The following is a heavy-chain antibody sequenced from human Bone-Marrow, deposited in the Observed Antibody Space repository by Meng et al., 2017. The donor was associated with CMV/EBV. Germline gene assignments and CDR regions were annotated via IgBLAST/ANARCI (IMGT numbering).Heavy chain of an antibody. D-gene: IGHD3-3*01. CDR3: AREWYYDYWSGSFYYYGLDV. Sequence: GEYLKISCVASGFTFTSYEMNWVRQAPGKGLEWVSHISSSGTSIYYADSVKGRFTISRDNAKNSLYLQMNSLRAEDTAVYYCAREWYYDYWSGSFYYYGLDVWGQGTTVTVSS. J-gene: IGHJ6*02. CDR1: GFTFTSYE. V-gene: IGHV3-48*03. CDR2: ISSSGTSI.